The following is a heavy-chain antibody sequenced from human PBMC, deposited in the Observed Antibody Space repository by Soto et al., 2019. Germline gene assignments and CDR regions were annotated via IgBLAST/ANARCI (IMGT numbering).Heavy chain of an antibody. V-gene: IGHV4-34*10. J-gene: IGHJ4*01. CDR3: ARYDFGSFDY. D-gene: IGHD4-17*01. Sequence: SETLSLTCAVYGGSFSGYYWSWIRQPPGKGLEWIGEINHSGSTNYNPSLKSRVTLSVDTSKNQFSLKLTSVTAADTAVYYCARYDFGSFDYWGHGTLVT. CDR1: GGSFSGYY. CDR2: INHSGST.